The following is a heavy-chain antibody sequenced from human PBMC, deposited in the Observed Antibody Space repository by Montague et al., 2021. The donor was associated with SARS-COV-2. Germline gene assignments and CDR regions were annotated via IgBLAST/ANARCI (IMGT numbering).Heavy chain of an antibody. CDR3: LREPRYRGNDFYGMDV. J-gene: IGHJ6*02. D-gene: IGHD5-12*01. V-gene: IGHV3-13*01. CDR1: GFTFSSYD. Sequence: SLRLSCAASGFTFSSYDMHWVRQVTGEGLGWVSAINIVGDTYYSASVKGRFTISRENAKNSLYLQMNSLRAADTAVYYCLREPRYRGNDFYGMDVWGQGTTVTVSS. CDR2: INIVGDT.